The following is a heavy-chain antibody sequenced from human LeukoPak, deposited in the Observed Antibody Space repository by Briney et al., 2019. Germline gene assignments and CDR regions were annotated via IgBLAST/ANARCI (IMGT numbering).Heavy chain of an antibody. CDR3: AKSGGGSGTNY. V-gene: IGHV3-23*01. Sequence: GGPLRLSCAASGFTFTTYGMSWGRQAPGEGLGWVSAISGGGDSTYYADSVTGRVTISRDNSNNKLYLQLNSLRAEDTAIYYCAKSGGGSGTNYWGQGTLVTVSS. D-gene: IGHD3-10*01. J-gene: IGHJ4*02. CDR1: GFTFTTYG. CDR2: ISGGGDST.